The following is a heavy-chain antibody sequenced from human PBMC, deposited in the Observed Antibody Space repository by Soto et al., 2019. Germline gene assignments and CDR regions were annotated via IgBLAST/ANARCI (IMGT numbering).Heavy chain of an antibody. V-gene: IGHV4-59*12. D-gene: IGHD5-18*01. CDR1: GGSIGVYY. CDR2: INDRGSA. Sequence: SYTLSLTCSWYGGSIGVYYWAWIRLSPGAGLEWIGFINDRGSANYNPSLERRVTISLDPPKPQSFLRLNYATAADTALYYCARATYRRDGYLMRNPQVESWGEGIPVTVSS. J-gene: IGHJ4*02. CDR3: ARATYRRDGYLMRNPQVES.